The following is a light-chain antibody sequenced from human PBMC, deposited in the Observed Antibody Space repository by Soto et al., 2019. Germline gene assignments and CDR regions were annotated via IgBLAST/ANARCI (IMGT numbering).Light chain of an antibody. V-gene: IGKV3-20*01. CDR3: QQYGSSPRT. J-gene: IGKJ1*01. Sequence: IVLTQSPDTLSLSPGERATLSCRASQSVSSSYLAWYQQNPGQAPRLLIYGASSRATGIPDRFSGSGSGTDFTLTISRLEPEDFAVYYCQQYGSSPRTFGQGTKV. CDR1: QSVSSSY. CDR2: GAS.